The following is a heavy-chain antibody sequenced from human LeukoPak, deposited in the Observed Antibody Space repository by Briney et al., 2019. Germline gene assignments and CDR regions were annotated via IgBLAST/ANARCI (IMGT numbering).Heavy chain of an antibody. CDR3: AREGVYSYMDV. J-gene: IGHJ6*03. Sequence: GASVRVSCKASGYTFTSYYMHWVRQAPGQGLEWMGIINPNSGSTSYAQKFQGRVTMTRDMSTSTVYMELSSLRSEDTAVYYCAREGVYSYMDVWGKGTTVTVSS. D-gene: IGHD2-8*01. CDR1: GYTFTSYY. CDR2: INPNSGST. V-gene: IGHV1-46*01.